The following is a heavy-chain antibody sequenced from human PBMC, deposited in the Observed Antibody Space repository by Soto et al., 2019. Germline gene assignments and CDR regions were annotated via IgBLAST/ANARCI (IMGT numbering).Heavy chain of an antibody. CDR1: EFTFSSFA. CDR2: ISASGATT. Sequence: EVHLLESGGGLVQPGGSLRLSCEASEFTFSSFAMSWVRQAPGKGLEWVSSISASGATTFYADSVKGRFTISRDNSKSTLLLRMTALRAEVTATSNCRRKLGKASLMTVNFWGQGTLVTVSS. J-gene: IGHJ4*02. CDR3: RRKLGKASLMTVNF. D-gene: IGHD2-21*02. V-gene: IGHV3-23*01.